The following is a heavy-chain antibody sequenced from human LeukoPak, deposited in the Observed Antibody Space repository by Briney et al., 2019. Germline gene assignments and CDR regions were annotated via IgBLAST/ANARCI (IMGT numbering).Heavy chain of an antibody. D-gene: IGHD2-2*02. CDR2: IYYSGST. J-gene: IGHJ5*02. CDR3: ARAPIVVVPAAIGWFDP. V-gene: IGHV4-30-4*08. CDR1: GGSISSGDYY. Sequence: SQTLSLTCTVSGGSISSGDYYWSWIRQPPGKGLEWIGYIYYSGSTYYNPSLMSRVTISVDTSKNQFSLKLSSVTAADTAVYYCARAPIVVVPAAIGWFDPWGQGTLVTVSS.